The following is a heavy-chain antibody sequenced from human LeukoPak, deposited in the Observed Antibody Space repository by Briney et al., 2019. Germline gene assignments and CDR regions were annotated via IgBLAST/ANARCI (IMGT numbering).Heavy chain of an antibody. CDR3: ARARYSSSWYQPTQFDP. Sequence: PSETLSLTCAVYGGSFSGYYWSWIRQPPGKGLEWIGEINHSGSTNYNPSLKSRVTISVDTSKNQFSLKLSSVTAADTAVYYCARARYSSSWYQPTQFDPWGQGTLVTVSS. V-gene: IGHV4-34*01. CDR2: INHSGST. CDR1: GGSFSGYY. D-gene: IGHD6-13*01. J-gene: IGHJ5*02.